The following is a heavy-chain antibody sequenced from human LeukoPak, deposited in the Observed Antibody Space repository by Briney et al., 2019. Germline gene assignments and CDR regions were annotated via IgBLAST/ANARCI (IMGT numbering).Heavy chain of an antibody. D-gene: IGHD6-25*01. Sequence: SETLSLTCAVYGGSFSGYYWSWIRQPPGKGLEWIGEINHGGSTNYNPSLKSRVTISVDTSKNQFSLKLSSVTAADTAVYYCAREETSSGSFDYWGQGTLVTVSS. CDR1: GGSFSGYY. CDR2: INHGGST. J-gene: IGHJ4*02. CDR3: AREETSSGSFDY. V-gene: IGHV4-34*01.